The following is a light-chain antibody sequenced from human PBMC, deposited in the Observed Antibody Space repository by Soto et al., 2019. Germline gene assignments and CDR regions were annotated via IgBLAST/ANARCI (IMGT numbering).Light chain of an antibody. CDR1: QGISSY. J-gene: IGKJ4*01. CDR2: AVS. V-gene: IGKV1-12*01. Sequence: DIQMTQSPSSVSASVGDRVTITCRASQGISSYLAWYQQKPGRAPKLLISAVSSLQSGVPSRFSGSGSGADFTLTISSLQPEDFATYYCQQTMTFPLTFGGGTKVEI. CDR3: QQTMTFPLT.